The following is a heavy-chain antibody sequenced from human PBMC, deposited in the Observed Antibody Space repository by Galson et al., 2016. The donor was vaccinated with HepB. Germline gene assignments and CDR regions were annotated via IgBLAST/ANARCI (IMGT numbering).Heavy chain of an antibody. D-gene: IGHD3-16*01. V-gene: IGHV3-48*03. CDR1: GFHFSIYE. CDR3: VREDGAAYYYDY. CDR2: ISSSGNNK. J-gene: IGHJ4*02. Sequence: SLRLSCAASGFHFSIYEISWVRQAPGKGLEWVSYISSSGNNKQYADSVKGRFTISRYNAENSVSLQMTSLRPDDTAVYYCVREDGAAYYYDYWAQGALVIVSS.